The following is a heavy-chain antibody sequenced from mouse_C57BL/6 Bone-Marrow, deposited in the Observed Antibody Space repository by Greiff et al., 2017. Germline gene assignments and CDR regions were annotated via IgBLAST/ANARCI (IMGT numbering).Heavy chain of an antibody. V-gene: IGHV5-17*01. J-gene: IGHJ2*01. CDR3: ARPGWGNYYFDY. D-gene: IGHD2-1*01. CDR1: GFTFSDYG. Sequence: EVKLVESGGGLVQPGGSLKLSCAASGFTFSDYGMHWVRQAPEKGLEWVAYISSGSSTIYYAAPVKGRFTISRHTAKKPLFLQMTSLRSEDTAMYYCARPGWGNYYFDYRRQGATLPVST. CDR2: ISSGSSTI.